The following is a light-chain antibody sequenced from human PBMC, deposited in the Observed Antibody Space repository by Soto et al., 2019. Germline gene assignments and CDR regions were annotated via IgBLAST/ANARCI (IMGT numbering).Light chain of an antibody. CDR1: SSDVGGYNY. Sequence: QSALTQPPSASGSPGQSVTISCTGTSSDVGGYNYVSWYQQHTGKAPKLMIYEVSKRPSGVPDRFSGSKSGNTASLTVSVLQAEDEADYYCSSFAGSDNPFVFGTGTKLTVL. J-gene: IGLJ1*01. CDR2: EVS. V-gene: IGLV2-8*01. CDR3: SSFAGSDNPFV.